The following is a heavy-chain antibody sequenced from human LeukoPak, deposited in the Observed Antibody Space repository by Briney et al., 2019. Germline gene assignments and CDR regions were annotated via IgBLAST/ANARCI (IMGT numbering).Heavy chain of an antibody. V-gene: IGHV3-23*01. J-gene: IGHJ4*02. CDR2: ISGSGGST. Sequence: GGSLRLSREASGFTFSRYAMSWVRQAPGKGLNWVSAISGSGGSTYYADYVKGRLTISRDNSKNTLYLQMNSLRAEDTAVYYCAKDVKYYDSSGYHDYWGQGTLVTVSS. CDR1: GFTFSRYA. D-gene: IGHD3-22*01. CDR3: AKDVKYYDSSGYHDY.